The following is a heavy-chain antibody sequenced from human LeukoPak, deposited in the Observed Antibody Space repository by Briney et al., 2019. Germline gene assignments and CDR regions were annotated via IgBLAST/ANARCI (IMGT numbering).Heavy chain of an antibody. Sequence: ASVKVSCKASGYTFTSYAMHWVRQAPGQRLEWMGWISAGNGNTKYSQKFQGRVTITRDTSASTAYMELSSLRSEDTAVYYCARENGSGSYYNRRYNWFDPWGQGTLVTVSS. J-gene: IGHJ5*02. CDR1: GYTFTSYA. D-gene: IGHD3-10*01. CDR2: ISAGNGNT. V-gene: IGHV1-3*01. CDR3: ARENGSGSYYNRRYNWFDP.